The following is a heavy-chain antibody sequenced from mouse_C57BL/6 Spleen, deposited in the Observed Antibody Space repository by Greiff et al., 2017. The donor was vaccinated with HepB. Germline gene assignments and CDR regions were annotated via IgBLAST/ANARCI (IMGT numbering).Heavy chain of an antibody. Sequence: QVQLQQPGAELVRPGSSVKLSCKASGYTFTSYWMDWVKQRPGQGLEWIGNIYPSDSETHYNQKFKDKATLPVDKSSSTAYMQLSSLTSEDSAVYYCARGRITYCDYWGQGTTLTVSS. J-gene: IGHJ2*01. V-gene: IGHV1-61*01. CDR3: ARGRITYCDY. CDR2: IYPSDSET. CDR1: GYTFTSYW. D-gene: IGHD1-1*01.